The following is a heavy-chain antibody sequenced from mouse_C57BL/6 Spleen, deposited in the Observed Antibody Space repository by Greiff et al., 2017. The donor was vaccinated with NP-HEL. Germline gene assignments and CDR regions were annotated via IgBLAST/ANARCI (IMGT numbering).Heavy chain of an antibody. V-gene: IGHV1-81*01. CDR2: IYPRSGNT. CDR3: ARDYYGSSSAWFAY. J-gene: IGHJ3*01. Sequence: LQESGAELARPGASVKLSCKASGYTFTSYGISWVKQRTGQGLEWIGEIYPRSGNTYYNEKFKGKATLTADKSSSTAYMELRSLTSEDSAVYFCARDYYGSSSAWFAYWGQGTLVTVSA. CDR1: GYTFTSYG. D-gene: IGHD1-1*01.